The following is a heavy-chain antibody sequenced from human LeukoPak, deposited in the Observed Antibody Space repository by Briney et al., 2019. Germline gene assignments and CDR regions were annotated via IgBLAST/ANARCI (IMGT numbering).Heavy chain of an antibody. J-gene: IGHJ4*02. Sequence: PGGSLRLSCTPSGFIFGDYALSWVRQAPGKGLEWVGLIRSKAYGGTAEYAASVRDRFTVSRDDSKSVAYLQLNSLKTDDTAVYYCTREGQDLGKGYFFDYWGQGTLVTVSS. CDR2: IRSKAYGGTA. V-gene: IGHV3-49*04. CDR3: TREGQDLGKGYFFDY. D-gene: IGHD7-27*01. CDR1: GFIFGDYA.